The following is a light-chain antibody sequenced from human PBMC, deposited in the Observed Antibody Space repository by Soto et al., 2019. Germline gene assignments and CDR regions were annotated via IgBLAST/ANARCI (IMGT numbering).Light chain of an antibody. Sequence: EIVLTQSPGTLSLSPGERATLSCRASQSVSSSYLAWYQQKPGQAPRLLIYGASSRAPGIPDRFSGCGFGTDFTLTISRLEPEDFAVYYCQQYGSSPLTFGGGTKVEIK. CDR2: GAS. CDR1: QSVSSSY. J-gene: IGKJ4*01. V-gene: IGKV3-20*01. CDR3: QQYGSSPLT.